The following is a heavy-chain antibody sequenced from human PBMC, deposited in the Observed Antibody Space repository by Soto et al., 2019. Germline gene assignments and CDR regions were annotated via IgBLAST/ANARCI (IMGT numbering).Heavy chain of an antibody. CDR1: GGSISSYY. D-gene: IGHD3-10*01. CDR2: IYYSGST. V-gene: IGHV4-59*08. CDR3: ASRGGRYYYMDV. J-gene: IGHJ6*03. Sequence: QVQLQESGPGLVKPSETLSLTCTVSGGSISSYYWSWIRQPPGKGLEWIGYIYYSGSTNYNPSLKSRVTISVDTSKNQFSLKLSSVTAADTAVYYCASRGGRYYYMDVWGKGTTVTVSS.